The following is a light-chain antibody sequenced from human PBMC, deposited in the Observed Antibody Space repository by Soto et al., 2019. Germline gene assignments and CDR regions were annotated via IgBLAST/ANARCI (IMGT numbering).Light chain of an antibody. CDR3: QQYNSFSPYT. CDR2: DAS. Sequence: DIQMTQSPSALSASVGDTVTITCRASQSVSGWLAWYQQKPGIAPKLLIYDASSLKSGVPSRFSGSGSGTEFTLTISSLQPDDFATYYCQQYNSFSPYTFGQGTKLEIK. V-gene: IGKV1-5*01. CDR1: QSVSGW. J-gene: IGKJ2*01.